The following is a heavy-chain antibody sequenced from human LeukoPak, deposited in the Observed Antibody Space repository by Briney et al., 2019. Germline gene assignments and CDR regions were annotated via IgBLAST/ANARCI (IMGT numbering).Heavy chain of an antibody. V-gene: IGHV3-23*01. J-gene: IGHJ4*02. CDR3: AKYAAVAGTGMGY. CDR2: MSESSDIT. D-gene: IGHD6-19*01. Sequence: GGSLRLSCAGSGFTFRWYSMSWVRQAPGKGLEWVSSMSESSDITYYADSVRGRFTISRDNSKNTLYLQMNSLRAEDTAVYYCAKYAAVAGTGMGYWGQGTLVTVSS. CDR1: GFTFRWYS.